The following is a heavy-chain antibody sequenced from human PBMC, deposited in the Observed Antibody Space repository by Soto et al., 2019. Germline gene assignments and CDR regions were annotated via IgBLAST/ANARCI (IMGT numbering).Heavy chain of an antibody. Sequence: QVQLVESGGGVVQPGRSLRLSCAVSGFSVSSYGMHWVRQSPGKGLEWVAVIWYDGNHEDYADSVKGRFTISRDNSKNALNRGMNSLRAEDTAVYYCARCSLGSGTNDYWGRGSLVTVSS. V-gene: IGHV3-33*01. CDR1: GFSVSSYG. CDR2: IWYDGNHE. CDR3: ARCSLGSGTNDY. J-gene: IGHJ4*02. D-gene: IGHD3-10*01.